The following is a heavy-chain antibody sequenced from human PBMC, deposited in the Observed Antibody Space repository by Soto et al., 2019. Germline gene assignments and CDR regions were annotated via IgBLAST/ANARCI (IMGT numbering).Heavy chain of an antibody. Sequence: QLQLQESGPGLVKPSETLSLTCTVSCGSINNDNYYWGWIRQPPGKGLEWIGIIFYNGFTYYSPSLKSRVTISVDTSKNQFSLKLTSVTAADTAVYYCARQDDFWSGPGWFDPWGQGTLVTVSS. V-gene: IGHV4-39*01. D-gene: IGHD3-3*01. CDR2: IFYNGFT. J-gene: IGHJ5*02. CDR1: CGSINNDNYY. CDR3: ARQDDFWSGPGWFDP.